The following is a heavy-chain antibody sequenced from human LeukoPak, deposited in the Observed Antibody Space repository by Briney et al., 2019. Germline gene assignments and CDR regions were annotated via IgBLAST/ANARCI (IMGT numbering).Heavy chain of an antibody. CDR2: IYYIGST. CDR1: GGSIRSYY. V-gene: IGHV4-59*01. J-gene: IGHJ6*03. Sequence: SETLSLTCIVSGGSIRSYYWSWIRQPPGKGLEWIGHIYYIGSTNYNPSLKSRVTISVDTSKNQFSLKLSSVTPADTAVYYCARGVRAIYYYYMDVWAKGPQSPSP. CDR3: ARGVRAIYYYYMDV. D-gene: IGHD3-10*01.